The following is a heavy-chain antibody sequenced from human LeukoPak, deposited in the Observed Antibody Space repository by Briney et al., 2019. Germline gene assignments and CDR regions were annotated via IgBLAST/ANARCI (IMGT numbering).Heavy chain of an antibody. J-gene: IGHJ5*02. CDR3: ARASFNVVFGNWFDP. CDR2: IYYSGST. D-gene: IGHD2-8*01. Sequence: PSETLSLTCTVSGGSISSYYWSWIRQPPRKGLEWIGYIYYSGSTNYNPSLKSRVTISVDTSKNQFSLKLRSVTAADTAIYYCARASFNVVFGNWFDPWGQGTLVTVSS. V-gene: IGHV4-59*08. CDR1: GGSISSYY.